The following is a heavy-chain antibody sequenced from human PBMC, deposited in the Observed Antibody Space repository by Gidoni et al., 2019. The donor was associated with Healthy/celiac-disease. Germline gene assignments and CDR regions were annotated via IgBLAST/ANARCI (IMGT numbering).Heavy chain of an antibody. J-gene: IGHJ2*01. D-gene: IGHD2-15*01. V-gene: IGHV4-39*01. CDR3: AGPRVRSVVRVGYFDL. CDR1: GGSISSSSYY. Sequence: QLQLQESGPGLVKPSETLSLPCTVSGGSISSSSYYWGWIRQPPGKGLEWIGSIYYSGSTYYNPSLKSRVTISVDTSKNQFSLKLSSVTAADTAVYYCAGPRVRSVVRVGYFDLWGRGTLVTVSS. CDR2: IYYSGST.